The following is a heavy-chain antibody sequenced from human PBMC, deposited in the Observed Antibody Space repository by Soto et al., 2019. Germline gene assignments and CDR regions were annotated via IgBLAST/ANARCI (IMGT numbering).Heavy chain of an antibody. D-gene: IGHD3-16*01. V-gene: IGHV1-46*01. J-gene: IGHJ4*02. Sequence: ASVKVSCKASGYTFTSYYMHWVRQAPGQGLEWMGIINPGGGSTSYALKFQGRVTMTRDTSTSTVYMELSSLRSEDTAVYYCARESPRGGRVFDYWGQGTLVTVSS. CDR2: INPGGGST. CDR1: GYTFTSYY. CDR3: ARESPRGGRVFDY.